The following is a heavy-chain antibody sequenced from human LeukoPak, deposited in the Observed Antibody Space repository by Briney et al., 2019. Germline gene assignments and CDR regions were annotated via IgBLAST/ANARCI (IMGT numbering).Heavy chain of an antibody. J-gene: IGHJ4*02. Sequence: SETLSLTCTVSGGSISSGSYYWSWIRQPAGKGLEWIGRIYTSGSTNYNPSLKSRVTISVDTSKNQFSLKLSSVTAADTAVYYCARHDYGSGSYFDYWGQGTLVTVSS. CDR3: ARHDYGSGSYFDY. V-gene: IGHV4-61*02. CDR2: IYTSGST. D-gene: IGHD3-10*01. CDR1: GGSISSGSYY.